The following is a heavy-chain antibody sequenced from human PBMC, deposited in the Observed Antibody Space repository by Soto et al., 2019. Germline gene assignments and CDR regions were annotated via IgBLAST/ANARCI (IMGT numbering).Heavy chain of an antibody. D-gene: IGHD6-19*01. V-gene: IGHV5-51*01. CDR1: GYDFTTVW. J-gene: IGHJ4*02. CDR2: VYPGDSDT. CDR3: ARTTVAGIRGSFDF. Sequence: PGESLKISCQGSGYDFTTVWIGWVRQMPGKGLECLGIVYPGDSDTRYSPSFQGQVTISADKSISTAYLHFSSLKASDTAIYYCARTTVAGIRGSFDFWGQGTLVTVSS.